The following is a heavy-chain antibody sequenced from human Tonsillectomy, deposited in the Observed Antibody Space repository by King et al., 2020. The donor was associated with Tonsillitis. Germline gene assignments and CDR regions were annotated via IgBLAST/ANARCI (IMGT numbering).Heavy chain of an antibody. J-gene: IGHJ6*02. CDR1: GFTFSSYG. CDR2: IRYDGSNK. D-gene: IGHD6-19*01. CDR3: AKEHHSSVSPNPYYYYYGMDG. V-gene: IGHV3-30*02. Sequence: VQLVESGGGVVQPGGSLRLSCAASGFTFSSYGMHWVRQAPGKGLEWVAFIRYDGSNKYYADSVKGRFTISRDNSKNTLYLQMNSLRAEDTAVYYCAKEHHSSVSPNPYYYYYGMDGWGQGTTVTVSS.